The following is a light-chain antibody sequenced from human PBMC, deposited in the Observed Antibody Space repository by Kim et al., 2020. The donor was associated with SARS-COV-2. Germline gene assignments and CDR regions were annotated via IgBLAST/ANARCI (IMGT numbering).Light chain of an antibody. V-gene: IGKV1-13*02. CDR3: LQFYSYPLT. Sequence: AIQLTQSPSSLSASVGDRVTITCRASQGIRSTLAWYQQRPGRSPNLLIYDASTLETGVPSRFSGSGSGTDFTLTISSLQPEDFATYFWLQFYSYPLTFGGGTEVDIK. J-gene: IGKJ4*01. CDR2: DAS. CDR1: QGIRST.